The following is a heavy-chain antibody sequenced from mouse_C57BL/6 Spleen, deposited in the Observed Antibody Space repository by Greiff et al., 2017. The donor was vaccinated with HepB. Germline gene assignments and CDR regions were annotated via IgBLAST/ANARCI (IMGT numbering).Heavy chain of an antibody. J-gene: IGHJ3*01. CDR1: GYSITSGYD. CDR3: ARDEGDYAPFAY. CDR2: ISYSGST. Sequence: EVKLQESGPGMVKPSQSLSLTCTVTGYSITSGYDWHWIRHFPGNKLEWMGYISYSGSTNYNPSLKSRISITHDTSKNHFFLKLNSVTTEDTATYYCARDEGDYAPFAYWGQGTLVTVSA. V-gene: IGHV3-1*01. D-gene: IGHD2-4*01.